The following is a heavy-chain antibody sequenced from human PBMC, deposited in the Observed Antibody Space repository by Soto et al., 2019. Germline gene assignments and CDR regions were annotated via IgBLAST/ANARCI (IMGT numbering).Heavy chain of an antibody. CDR3: ARGPVPPITMVRGVPRDYFDY. V-gene: IGHV4-34*01. Sequence: SETLSLTCAVYGGSFSGYYWSWIRQPPGKGLEWIGEINHSGSTNYNPSLKSRVTISVDTSKNQFSLKLSSVTAADTAVYYCARGPVPPITMVRGVPRDYFDYWGQGTLVTVSS. J-gene: IGHJ4*02. D-gene: IGHD3-10*01. CDR2: INHSGST. CDR1: GGSFSGYY.